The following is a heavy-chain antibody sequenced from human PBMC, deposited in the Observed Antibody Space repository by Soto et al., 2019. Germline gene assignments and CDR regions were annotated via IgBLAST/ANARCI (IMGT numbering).Heavy chain of an antibody. D-gene: IGHD3-3*01. J-gene: IGHJ4*02. Sequence: SETLSLTCAVSGGSISSSNWWSWVRQPPGKGLEWIGEIYHSGSTNYNPSLKSRVTISVDKSKNQFSLKLSSVTAADTAVYYCASRSYDFWSGYYFDYWGQGTLVTVSS. CDR3: ASRSYDFWSGYYFDY. CDR1: GGSISSSNW. CDR2: IYHSGST. V-gene: IGHV4-4*02.